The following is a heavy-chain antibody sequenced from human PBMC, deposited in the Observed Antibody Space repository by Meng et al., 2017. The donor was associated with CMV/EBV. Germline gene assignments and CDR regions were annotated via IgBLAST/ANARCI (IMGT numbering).Heavy chain of an antibody. CDR2: FDPEDGET. J-gene: IGHJ6*02. CDR3: ATVRPAYYYYGMDV. Sequence: ASVKVSCKVSGYTLTELSMRWVRQAPGKGLEWMGGFDPEDGETIYAQKFQGRVTMTEDTSTDTAYMELSSLRSEDTAVYYCATVRPAYYYYGMDVWGQGTTVTVSS. CDR1: GYTLTELS. D-gene: IGHD2-2*01. V-gene: IGHV1-24*01.